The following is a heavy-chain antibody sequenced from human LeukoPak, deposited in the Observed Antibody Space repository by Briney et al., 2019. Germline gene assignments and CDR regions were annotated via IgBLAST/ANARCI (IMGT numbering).Heavy chain of an antibody. D-gene: IGHD3-10*01. V-gene: IGHV4-34*01. CDR1: GGSFSGYY. Sequence: SETLSLTCAVYGGSFSGYYWSWIRQPPGKGLEWIGEINHSGSTKYNPSLKSRVTISLDTSKNQFSLRLSSVTAADTAVYYCARHRKPAINMVRGVNRGGAIDYWGQGTLATVSS. CDR3: ARHRKPAINMVRGVNRGGAIDY. J-gene: IGHJ4*02. CDR2: INHSGST.